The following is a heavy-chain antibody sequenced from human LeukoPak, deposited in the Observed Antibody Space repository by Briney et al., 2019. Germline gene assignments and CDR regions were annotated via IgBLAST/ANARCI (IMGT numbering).Heavy chain of an antibody. D-gene: IGHD3-10*01. CDR1: GFTFSSYA. CDR3: ARVGAFTSYGFDL. V-gene: IGHV3-53*01. CDR2: INTGGTT. J-gene: IGHJ3*01. Sequence: PGASLRLSCAASGFTFSSYAMSWVRQAPGKGLEWVSLINTGGTTSYADSVKGRFTISRDSSKSTLYLQMNTLRAEDTAVYYCARVGAFTSYGFDLWGQGTMVTVSS.